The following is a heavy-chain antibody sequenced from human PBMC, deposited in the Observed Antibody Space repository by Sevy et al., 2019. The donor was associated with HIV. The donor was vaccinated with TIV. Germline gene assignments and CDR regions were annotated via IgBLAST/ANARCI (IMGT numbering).Heavy chain of an antibody. CDR2: ISGVGRST. V-gene: IGHV3-23*01. Sequence: GGSLRLSCAASGFTFSSYAMSWVRQAPGNGLEWVSAISGVGRSTFYADSVKGRFTISRDNSKNMMYVQMNSLRAEDTAIYYCAKDYEYYDSSGHYYEGPFAFDTWGQGTMVTVSS. J-gene: IGHJ3*02. CDR1: GFTFSSYA. D-gene: IGHD3-22*01. CDR3: AKDYEYYDSSGHYYEGPFAFDT.